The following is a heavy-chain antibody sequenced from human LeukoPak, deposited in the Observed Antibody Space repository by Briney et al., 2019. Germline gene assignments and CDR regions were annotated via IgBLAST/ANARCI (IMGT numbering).Heavy chain of an antibody. D-gene: IGHD5-12*01. V-gene: IGHV4-59*08. Sequence: SETLSLTCTVSGGSISSYYWSWIRQPPGKGLEWIGYIYYSGSTYYNPSLKSRVTISVDTSKNQFSLKLSSVTAADTAVYYCATFSGYDDTFDYWGQGTLVTVSS. CDR1: GGSISSYY. CDR3: ATFSGYDDTFDY. J-gene: IGHJ4*02. CDR2: IYYSGST.